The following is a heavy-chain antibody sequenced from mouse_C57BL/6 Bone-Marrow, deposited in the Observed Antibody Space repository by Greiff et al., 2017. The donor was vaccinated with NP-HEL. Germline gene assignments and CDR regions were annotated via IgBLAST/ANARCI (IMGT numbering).Heavy chain of an antibody. J-gene: IGHJ2*01. D-gene: IGHD2-3*01. CDR2: ISNGGGST. Sequence: EVHLVESGGGLVQPGGSLKLSCAASGFTFSDYYMYWVRQTPEKRLEWVAYISNGGGSTYYPDTVKGRFTISRDNAKNTLYLQMSRLKSEDTAMYYCARHGAYDYFDYWGQGTTLTVSS. CDR3: ARHGAYDYFDY. CDR1: GFTFSDYY. V-gene: IGHV5-12*01.